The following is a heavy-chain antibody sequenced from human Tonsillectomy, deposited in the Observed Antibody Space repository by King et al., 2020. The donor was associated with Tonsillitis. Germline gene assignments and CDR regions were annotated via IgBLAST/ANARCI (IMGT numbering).Heavy chain of an antibody. D-gene: IGHD3-10*01. Sequence: VQLVESGGGLVQPGGSLRLSCAASGFTFSSYWMTWVRQAPGKGLEWVANKKRDESEKHYVASVKGRFTITRDNAKNSLFLQMNSLRAEDTAVYYCARDHTYYDSGSSYYDAFDIWGQGTVVTVSS. CDR3: ARDHTYYDSGSSYYDAFDI. CDR1: GFTFSSYW. V-gene: IGHV3-7*03. J-gene: IGHJ3*02. CDR2: KKRDESEK.